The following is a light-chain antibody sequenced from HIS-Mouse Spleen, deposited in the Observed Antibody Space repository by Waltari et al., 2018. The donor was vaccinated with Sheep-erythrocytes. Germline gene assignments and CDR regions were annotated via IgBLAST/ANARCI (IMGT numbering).Light chain of an antibody. CDR2: QDS. CDR3: QAWDSSTAV. CDR1: KLGDKS. Sequence: SYELTQPPSVSVSPGQTASIHCSGDKLGDKSACWYQQKPGQSPVLVIYQDSKRPSGIPERFSGSNSGNTATLTISRTQAMDEADYYCQAWDSSTAVFGGGTKLTVL. J-gene: IGLJ2*01. V-gene: IGLV3-1*01.